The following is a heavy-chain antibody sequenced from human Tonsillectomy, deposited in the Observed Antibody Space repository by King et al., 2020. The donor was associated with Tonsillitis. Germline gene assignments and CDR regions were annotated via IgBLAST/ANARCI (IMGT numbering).Heavy chain of an antibody. Sequence: LQLQESGPGLVKPSETLSLTCAVSGNSISSGHYWGWIRQPPGKGLEWIGAIHNSGTTYYNPSLKSRVTISVATSKNQFSLKLTSVTAADTAVYYCARVRRSVVVVVDYWGQGTLVTVSS. CDR3: ARVRRSVVVVVDY. V-gene: IGHV4-38-2*01. CDR2: IHNSGTT. J-gene: IGHJ4*02. D-gene: IGHD2-15*01. CDR1: GNSISSGHY.